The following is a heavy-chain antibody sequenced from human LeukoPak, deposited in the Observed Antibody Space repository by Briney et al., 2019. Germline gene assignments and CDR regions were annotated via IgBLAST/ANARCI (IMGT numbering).Heavy chain of an antibody. CDR1: GFTFSSYA. J-gene: IGHJ4*02. CDR2: ISGSGGST. Sequence: PGGSLRLSCAASGFTFSSYAMSWVRQAPGKGLEWVSAISGSGGSTYYADSMKGRFTISRDNSKNTLYLQMNSLKTEDTAVYYCTTGSPFLDYWGQGTLVTVSS. V-gene: IGHV3-23*01. CDR3: TTGSPFLDY.